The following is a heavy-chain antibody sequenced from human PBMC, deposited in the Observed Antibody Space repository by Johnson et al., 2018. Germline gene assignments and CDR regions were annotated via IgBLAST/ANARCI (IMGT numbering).Heavy chain of an antibody. J-gene: IGHJ1*01. CDR3: SRVRSRNAAEYFQH. CDR1: GFTFSNYA. V-gene: IGHV3-49*04. Sequence: VQLGESGGGLVQPGGSLRLCCAASGFTFSNYAMSWVRQAPGKGLEWLCFIRSKAYGGTTEYAASVKGRFTISRDDSKSIAYLQMNSLKTEDTAVYYCSRVRSRNAAEYFQHWGQGTLVTVSS. CDR2: IRSKAYGGTT.